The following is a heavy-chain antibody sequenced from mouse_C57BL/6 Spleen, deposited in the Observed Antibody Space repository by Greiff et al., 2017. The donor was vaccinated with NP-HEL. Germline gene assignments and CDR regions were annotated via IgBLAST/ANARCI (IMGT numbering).Heavy chain of an antibody. CDR3: AREGGYYSYFDD. Sequence: DVQLQESGPGLVKPSQSLSLTCSVTGYSITSGYYWNWIRQFPGNKLEWMGYISYDGSNNYNPSLKNRISITRDTSKNQFFLKLNSVTTEDTATYDCAREGGYYSYFDDWGQGTTLTVSS. J-gene: IGHJ2*01. D-gene: IGHD2-3*01. CDR2: ISYDGSN. CDR1: GYSITSGYY. V-gene: IGHV3-6*01.